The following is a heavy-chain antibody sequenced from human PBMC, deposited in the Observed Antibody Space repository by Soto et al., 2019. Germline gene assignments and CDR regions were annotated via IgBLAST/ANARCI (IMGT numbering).Heavy chain of an antibody. J-gene: IGHJ5*02. CDR3: ARGGATVTPGWFEP. D-gene: IGHD4-17*01. CDR2: IYHSGST. CDR1: RYSLSSGYY. Sequence: SETLSLTCAVSRYSLSSGYYWGWIRQTPGKGMEWIARIYHSGSTYYNPSLKSRVTISVDTSKNQFSLKLTSVTASDTPVLSCARGGATVTPGWFEPWGQGVMVAVSS. V-gene: IGHV4-38-2*01.